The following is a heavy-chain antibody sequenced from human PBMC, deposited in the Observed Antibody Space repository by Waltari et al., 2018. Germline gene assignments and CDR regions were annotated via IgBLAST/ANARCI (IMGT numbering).Heavy chain of an antibody. CDR1: GFAFRNYG. CDR3: AKEITAADAPYFFDY. CDR2: ISFVGGNT. V-gene: IGHV3-23*04. J-gene: IGHJ4*02. D-gene: IGHD6-13*01. Sequence: VRLVESGGGVVQPGRSLRISCAASGFAFRNYGRTWVRQAPGKGLEWVSSISFVGGNTYYADSLKGRFTISRDNSKNTLYLQMNSLTIADTAVYYCAKEITAADAPYFFDYWGRGTLVTVSS.